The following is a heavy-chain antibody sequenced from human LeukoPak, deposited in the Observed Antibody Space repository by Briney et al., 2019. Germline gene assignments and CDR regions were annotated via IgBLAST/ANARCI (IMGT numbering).Heavy chain of an antibody. D-gene: IGHD6-6*01. Sequence: GSLGLSCAASGFTFSSYSMSWVRQAPGKGLEWIGSLYYSGSTYYNPSLKSRVTISVDTSKNQFSLKLSSVTAADAAVYYCAEGLYSSSQFDSWGQGTLVTVSS. V-gene: IGHV4-59*05. CDR3: AEGLYSSSQFDS. J-gene: IGHJ4*02. CDR2: LYYSGST. CDR1: GFTFSSYS.